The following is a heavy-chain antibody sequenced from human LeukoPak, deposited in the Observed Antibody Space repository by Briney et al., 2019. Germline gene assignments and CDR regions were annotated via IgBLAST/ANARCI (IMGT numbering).Heavy chain of an antibody. CDR1: GFTFSSYS. V-gene: IGHV3-21*01. CDR3: ARDSGAGGYYYYYNMDV. D-gene: IGHD5-12*01. Sequence: KPGRSLRLSCAASGFTFSSYSMTWVRQAPGKGLEWVSSTSSSSSYIYYADSVKGRFTISRDNAKNSLYLQMNSLRAEDTAVYYCARDSGAGGYYYYYNMDVWGKGTTVTVSS. CDR2: TSSSSSYI. J-gene: IGHJ6*03.